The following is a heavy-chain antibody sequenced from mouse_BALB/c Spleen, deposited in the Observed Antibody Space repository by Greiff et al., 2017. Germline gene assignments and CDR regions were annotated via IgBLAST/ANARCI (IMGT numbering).Heavy chain of an antibody. CDR2: IYPGDGDT. CDR3: ARGTTAYFDY. CDR1: GYAFSSYW. Sequence: VQLQQSGAELVRPGSSVKISCKASGYAFSSYWMNWVKQRPGQGLEWIGQIYPGDGDTNYNGKFKGKATLTADKPSSTAYMQLSSLTSEDSAVYVCARGTTAYFDYWGQGTTLTVSS. J-gene: IGHJ2*01. D-gene: IGHD1-2*01. V-gene: IGHV1-80*01.